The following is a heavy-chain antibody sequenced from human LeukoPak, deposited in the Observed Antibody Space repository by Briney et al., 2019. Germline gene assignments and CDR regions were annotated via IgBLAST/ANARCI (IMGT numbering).Heavy chain of an antibody. D-gene: IGHD5-18*01. V-gene: IGHV5-51*01. CDR2: IYPGDSDT. CDR3: ARVDTAMVQDYYYGMDV. Sequence: GESLKISCKGSGYSFTSYWIGWVRQMPGKGLEWMGIIYPGDSDTRYSPSFQGQVTISADKSISTAYLQWSSLKASDTAMYYCARVDTAMVQDYYYGMDVWGQGTTVTVSS. CDR1: GYSFTSYW. J-gene: IGHJ6*02.